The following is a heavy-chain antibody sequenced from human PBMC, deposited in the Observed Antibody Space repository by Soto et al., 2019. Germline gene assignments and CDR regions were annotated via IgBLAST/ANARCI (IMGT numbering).Heavy chain of an antibody. CDR2: IYYSGST. CDR1: GDSISSNSHY. D-gene: IGHD3-3*01. J-gene: IGHJ4*02. V-gene: IGHV4-39*01. Sequence: SETLSLTCTVSGDSISSNSHYWGWIRQPPGKGLKWIGSIYYSGSTYYNPSLKSRVTISVDTSKNQFSLKLSSVTAADTAVYYCARRTYYDFWSGYYSHGRFDYWGQGTLVTVSS. CDR3: ARRTYYDFWSGYYSHGRFDY.